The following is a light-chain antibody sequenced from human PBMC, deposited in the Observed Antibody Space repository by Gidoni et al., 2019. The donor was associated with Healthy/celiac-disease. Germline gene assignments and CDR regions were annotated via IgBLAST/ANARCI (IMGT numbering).Light chain of an antibody. V-gene: IGLV3-1*01. CDR3: QAWDSSTARYV. Sequence: SYELTQPPSVPVSPGQTASITCSGDKSGDKYACWYQQKPGQSPVLVIYQDSKRPSGIPERFSGSNSGNTATLTISGTQAMDEADYYCQAWDSSTARYVFGTGTKVTVL. CDR1: KSGDKY. J-gene: IGLJ1*01. CDR2: QDS.